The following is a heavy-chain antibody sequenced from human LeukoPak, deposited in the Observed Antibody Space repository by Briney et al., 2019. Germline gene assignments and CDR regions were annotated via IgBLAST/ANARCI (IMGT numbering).Heavy chain of an antibody. CDR3: ARGLGSLDY. V-gene: IGHV3-53*01. Sequence: PGESLRHSCAASEFTVSTNYINWVRQAPGKGLEWVSVIYSGGGTYYIDSVKGRFTISRDISKNTLYLQMNSLRAEDTAVYYCARGLGSLDYWGQGTLVTVSS. CDR1: EFTVSTNY. J-gene: IGHJ4*02. CDR2: IYSGGGT. D-gene: IGHD7-27*01.